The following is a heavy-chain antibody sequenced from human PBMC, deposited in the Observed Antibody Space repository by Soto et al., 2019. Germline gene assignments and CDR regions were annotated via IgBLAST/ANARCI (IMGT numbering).Heavy chain of an antibody. CDR2: IYDGGSS. D-gene: IGHD1-26*01. V-gene: IGHV4-39*01. CDR3: ARHSSGRRHPGFDY. Sequence: QLQLQESGPGLVKPSETLSLTCTVSGGSISSSTYYWGWVRQPPGKGLEWIASIYDGGSSHYHPSLKSRVTISVDTSKNQCSLKLSSMTAADTAVYYCARHSSGRRHPGFDYWGQGTLVTVSS. J-gene: IGHJ4*02. CDR1: GGSISSSTYY.